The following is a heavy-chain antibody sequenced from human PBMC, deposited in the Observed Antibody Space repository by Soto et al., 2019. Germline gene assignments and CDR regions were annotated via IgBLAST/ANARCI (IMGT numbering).Heavy chain of an antibody. D-gene: IGHD2-15*01. V-gene: IGHV6-1*01. CDR3: ARGYCSGGSCSDDAFDI. CDR1: GDSVSSNSAA. J-gene: IGHJ3*02. Sequence: SPTLSLTCAISGDSVSSNSAAWNWIRQSPSRGFEWMGRRSHRSKGSNDYAVSVKRRITITPDTSKNQFSLQLNSVSPEETAVYYCARGYCSGGSCSDDAFDIWGKGTMVTVS. CDR2: RSHRSKGSN.